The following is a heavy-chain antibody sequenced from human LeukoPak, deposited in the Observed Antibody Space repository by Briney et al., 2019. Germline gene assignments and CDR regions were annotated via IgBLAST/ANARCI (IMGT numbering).Heavy chain of an antibody. Sequence: ASVKVSCKVSGYTLTELSMHWVRQAPGKGLEWKGGFDPEDGETIYAQKFQGRVTMTEDTSTDTAYMELSSLRSEDTAVYYCATRDRRWQQLVLGHFQHWGQGTLVTVSS. CDR3: ATRDRRWQQLVLGHFQH. CDR1: GYTLTELS. V-gene: IGHV1-24*01. J-gene: IGHJ1*01. CDR2: FDPEDGET. D-gene: IGHD6-13*01.